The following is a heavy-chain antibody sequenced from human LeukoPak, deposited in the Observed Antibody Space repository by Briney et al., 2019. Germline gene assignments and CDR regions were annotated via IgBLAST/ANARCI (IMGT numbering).Heavy chain of an antibody. J-gene: IGHJ4*02. CDR3: ARHEGRIAEAAPLDY. Sequence: GESLKISCKGSGYSFTSYWIGWVRQMPGKGLEWMGIIYPGDSDTRYSPSFQGQVTISADKSISTAYLQWSSLKASDTAMYYCARHEGRIAEAAPLDYWGQGTLVTVSS. V-gene: IGHV5-51*01. CDR1: GYSFTSYW. CDR2: IYPGDSDT. D-gene: IGHD6-19*01.